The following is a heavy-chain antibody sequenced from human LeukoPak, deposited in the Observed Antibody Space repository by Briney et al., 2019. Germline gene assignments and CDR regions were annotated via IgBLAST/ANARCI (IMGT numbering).Heavy chain of an antibody. CDR3: ARERTYGSGSKPLYYYYYGMDV. CDR2: IYYSGST. V-gene: IGHV4-31*03. CDR1: GGSISSGGYY. Sequence: PSETLSLTCTVSGGSISSGGYYWSWIRQHPGKGLEWIGYIYYSGSTYYNPSLKSRVTISVDTSKNQFSLKLSSVTAADTAVYYCARERTYGSGSKPLYYYYYGMDVWGQGTTVTVSS. J-gene: IGHJ6*02. D-gene: IGHD3-10*01.